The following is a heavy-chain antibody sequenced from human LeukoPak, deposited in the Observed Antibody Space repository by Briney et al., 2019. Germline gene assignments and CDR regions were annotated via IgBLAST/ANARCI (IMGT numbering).Heavy chain of an antibody. CDR2: INPNSGGT. V-gene: IGHV1-2*02. J-gene: IGHJ5*02. CDR3: ARDSSGYVSWFDP. CDR1: GYTFTGYY. D-gene: IGHD3-22*01. Sequence: ASVKVSCKASGYTFTGYYMHWVRQAPGQGLEWMGWINPNSGGTNYAQKFQGRVTMTRDTSFSTAYMELSRLRSDDTAVYYCARDSSGYVSWFDPWGQGTLVTVSS.